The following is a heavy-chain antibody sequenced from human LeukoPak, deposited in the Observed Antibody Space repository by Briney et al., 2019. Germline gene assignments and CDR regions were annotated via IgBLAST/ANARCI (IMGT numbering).Heavy chain of an antibody. CDR1: GGSFSGYY. CDR3: ARGGRGYSYGYVGFGY. V-gene: IGHV4-34*01. CDR2: INHSGST. J-gene: IGHJ4*02. Sequence: SETLSLTCAVYGGSFSGYYWSWIRQPPGKGLEWVGEINHSGSTNYNPSLKSRVTMSVDTSKNQFSLKLSSVTAADTAVYYCARGGRGYSYGYVGFGYWGQGTLVTVSS. D-gene: IGHD5-18*01.